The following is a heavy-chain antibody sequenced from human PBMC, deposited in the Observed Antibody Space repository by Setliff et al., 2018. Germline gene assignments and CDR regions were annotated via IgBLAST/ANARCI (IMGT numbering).Heavy chain of an antibody. D-gene: IGHD3-16*01. J-gene: IGHJ4*02. V-gene: IGHV3-7*01. CDR3: ARDGGDY. Sequence: SSSSYYWGWIRQPPGKGLEWVANIKQDGSEKYYVDSVKGRFTISRDNAKNSLYLQMNSLRAEDTAVYYCARDGGDYWGQGTLVTVSS. CDR1: SSSSYY. CDR2: IKQDGSEK.